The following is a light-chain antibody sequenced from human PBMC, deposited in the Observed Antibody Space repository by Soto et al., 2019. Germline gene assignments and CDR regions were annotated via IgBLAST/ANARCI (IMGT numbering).Light chain of an antibody. CDR3: SSYTGSSTYVI. V-gene: IGLV2-14*01. Sequence: QSALTQPASVSGSPGQSITISCTGTSSDVGGYNYVSWYQQHPGKAPKLMIYDVSNRPSGVPNRFSGSKSANTASLTISGLQAEDEADYYCSSYTGSSTYVIFGGGTKVTVL. CDR2: DVS. J-gene: IGLJ2*01. CDR1: SSDVGGYNY.